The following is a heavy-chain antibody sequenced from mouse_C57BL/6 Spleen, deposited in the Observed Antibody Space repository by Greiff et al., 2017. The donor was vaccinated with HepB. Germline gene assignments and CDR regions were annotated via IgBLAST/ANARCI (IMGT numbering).Heavy chain of an antibody. CDR2: IDPANGNT. CDR3: ARDYYGSRGWYFDV. D-gene: IGHD1-1*01. V-gene: IGHV14-3*01. CDR1: GFNIKNTY. Sequence: DVKLVESVAELVRPGASVKLSCTASGFNIKNTYMHWVKHRPEQGLEWIGRIDPANGNTKYAPKFQGKATITADTSSNTAYLQLSSLTSEDTAIYYCARDYYGSRGWYFDVWGTGTTVTVSS. J-gene: IGHJ1*03.